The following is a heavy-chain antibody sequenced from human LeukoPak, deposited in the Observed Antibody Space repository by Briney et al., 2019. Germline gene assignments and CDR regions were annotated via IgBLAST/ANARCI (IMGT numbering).Heavy chain of an antibody. CDR2: ISSSSSYI. CDR1: GFTFSSYS. Sequence: PGGSLRLSCAASGFTFSSYSMNCVRQAPGKGLEWVSSISSSSSYIYYADSVKGRFTISRDNAKNSLYLQMNSLRAEDTAVYYCARGSVAGNYYYYGMDVWGQGTTVTVSS. V-gene: IGHV3-21*01. CDR3: ARGSVAGNYYYYGMDV. D-gene: IGHD6-19*01. J-gene: IGHJ6*02.